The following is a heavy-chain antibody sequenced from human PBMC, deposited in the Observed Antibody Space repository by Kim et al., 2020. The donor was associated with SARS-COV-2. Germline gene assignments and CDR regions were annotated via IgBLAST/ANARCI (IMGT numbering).Heavy chain of an antibody. CDR2: INPNSGGT. CDR1: GYTFTGYY. V-gene: IGHV1-2*05. J-gene: IGHJ6*02. D-gene: IGHD6-13*01. Sequence: ASVKVSCKASGYTFTGYYMHWVRQAPGQGLEWMGRINPNSGGTNYAQKFHGRVTMTRDTSISTAYLELSRLRSDDTVVYYCARGGDSSSWPDYYGMDVWGQGTTVTVSS. CDR3: ARGGDSSSWPDYYGMDV.